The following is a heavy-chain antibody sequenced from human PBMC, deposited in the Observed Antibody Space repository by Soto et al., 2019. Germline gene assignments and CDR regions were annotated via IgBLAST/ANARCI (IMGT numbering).Heavy chain of an antibody. CDR3: ARDTGDGTFDF. D-gene: IGHD7-27*01. V-gene: IGHV1-3*01. Sequence: RASVKVSCKASGYTFSSYAMHWVRQAPGQRLEWMGWINAGYGNTKSSQKFQDRVTISRDTSASTVYMELTSLRSEDTAVYYCARDTGDGTFDFWGQGTLVTVSS. CDR1: GYTFSSYA. CDR2: INAGYGNT. J-gene: IGHJ4*02.